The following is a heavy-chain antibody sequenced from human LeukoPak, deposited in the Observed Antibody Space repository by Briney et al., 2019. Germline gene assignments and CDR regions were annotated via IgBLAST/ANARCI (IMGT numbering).Heavy chain of an antibody. CDR2: ISGSGGST. Sequence: PSETLSLTCAVYGGSFSGYYWSWIRQPPGKGLEWVSAISGSGGSTYYADSVKGRFTISRDNSKNTLYLQMNSLRAEDTAVYYCAKVTGIAAAGSYYFDYWGQGTLVTVSS. D-gene: IGHD6-13*01. V-gene: IGHV3-23*01. CDR3: AKVTGIAAAGSYYFDY. CDR1: GGSFSGYY. J-gene: IGHJ4*02.